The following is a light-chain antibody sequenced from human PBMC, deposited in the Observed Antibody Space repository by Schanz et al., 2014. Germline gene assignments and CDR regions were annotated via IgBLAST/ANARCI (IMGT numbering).Light chain of an antibody. V-gene: IGLV2-14*03. Sequence: QSALTQPASVSGSPGQSITISCSGTSSDVGGYKYVSWYQHHPGKAPKLMIYDVSNRPSGVSIRFSGSKSGNTASLTISGLRAEDEADYYCASYTSSSTLVLGGGTKLTVL. CDR3: ASYTSSSTLV. J-gene: IGLJ2*01. CDR1: SSDVGGYKY. CDR2: DVS.